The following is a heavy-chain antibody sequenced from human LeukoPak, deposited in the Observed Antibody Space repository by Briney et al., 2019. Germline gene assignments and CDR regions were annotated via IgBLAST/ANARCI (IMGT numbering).Heavy chain of an antibody. CDR2: IYTSGST. Sequence: SETLSLTCTVSGGSISSYYWSWIRQPAGKGLEWIGRIYTSGSTNYNPSLKSRVTMSVDTSKNQFSLKLSSVTAADTAVYYCARGAYYYGSGSYPLGYWGQGTLVTVSS. CDR1: GGSISSYY. D-gene: IGHD3-10*01. J-gene: IGHJ4*02. CDR3: ARGAYYYGSGSYPLGY. V-gene: IGHV4-4*07.